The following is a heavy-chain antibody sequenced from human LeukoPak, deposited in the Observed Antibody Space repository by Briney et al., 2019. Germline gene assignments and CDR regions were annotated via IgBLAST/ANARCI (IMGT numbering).Heavy chain of an antibody. CDR2: INYSGST. CDR3: ARDTRSYDSSGYYFLDF. J-gene: IGHJ4*02. Sequence: SETLSLTRTVSSASIRSYYWNWLRQPPGKGLEWIGYINYSGSTNFNPSLKSRATISMDTSKHHFSLKLSSVTAADTAVYYCARDTRSYDSSGYYFLDFWGQGTLVTVSS. D-gene: IGHD3-22*01. CDR1: SASIRSYY. V-gene: IGHV4-59*01.